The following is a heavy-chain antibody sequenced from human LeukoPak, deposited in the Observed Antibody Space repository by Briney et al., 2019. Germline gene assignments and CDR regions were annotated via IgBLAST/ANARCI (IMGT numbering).Heavy chain of an antibody. CDR1: GFTFSSYA. CDR3: AKTLFYDRGHETFQH. Sequence: QPGGSLRLSCAASGFTFSSYAMSWVRQAPGKRLEYVSSISGSGGSTNYGPSVKGRFTISRDNSKPTLYLQMNSLRAEDTAVYYCAKTLFYDRGHETFQHWGQGTLVTVSS. V-gene: IGHV3-23*01. CDR2: ISGSGGST. J-gene: IGHJ1*01. D-gene: IGHD2/OR15-2a*01.